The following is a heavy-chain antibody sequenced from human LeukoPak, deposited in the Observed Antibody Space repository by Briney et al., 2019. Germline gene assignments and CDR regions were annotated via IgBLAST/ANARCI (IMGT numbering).Heavy chain of an antibody. CDR2: INHSGST. D-gene: IGHD6-19*01. Sequence: SETLSLTCAVYGGSFSGYYWSWIRQPPGKGLEWIGEINHSGSTNYNPSLKSRVTTSVDTSKNQFSLKLSSVTAADTAVYYCARGGPGYSSGWHSWGYYYYGMDVWGQGTTVTVSS. CDR3: ARGGPGYSSGWHSWGYYYYGMDV. J-gene: IGHJ6*02. CDR1: GGSFSGYY. V-gene: IGHV4-34*01.